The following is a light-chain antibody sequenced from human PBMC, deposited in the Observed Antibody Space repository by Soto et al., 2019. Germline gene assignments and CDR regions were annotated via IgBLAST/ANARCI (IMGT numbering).Light chain of an antibody. V-gene: IGLV4-69*01. J-gene: IGLJ2*01. CDR2: LDSDGSH. Sequence: QTVVTQSPSASASLGASVKLTCTLSSGHSSYAIAWHQQQPEKGPRYLMKLDSDGSHTKGDAIPDRFSGSSSAAERYLTIASIQSEDEADYYCQTWGTGIHVVFGGGTKLTVL. CDR3: QTWGTGIHVV. CDR1: SGHSSYA.